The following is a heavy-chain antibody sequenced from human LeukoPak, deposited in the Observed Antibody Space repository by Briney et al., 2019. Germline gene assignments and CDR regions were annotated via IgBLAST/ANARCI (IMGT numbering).Heavy chain of an antibody. D-gene: IGHD6-13*01. J-gene: IGHJ3*01. CDR1: GFKFDDYA. V-gene: IGHV3-9*03. Sequence: PGGSLRLSCAASGFKFDDYAMHWVRQTPGKGLEWVSGITWDSDGIGYADSVKGRFTITRDNAKYSLSLQMNSLRAEDMALYYCVKGLRSSWPHTFDVWGQGTMVSVSS. CDR3: VKGLRSSWPHTFDV. CDR2: ITWDSDGI.